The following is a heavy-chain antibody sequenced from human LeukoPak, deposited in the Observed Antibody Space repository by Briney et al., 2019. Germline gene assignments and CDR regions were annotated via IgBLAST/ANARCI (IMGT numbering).Heavy chain of an antibody. Sequence: KPSETLSLTCTVSSGSISSYYWSWIRQPPGKGLEWIGYIHYSGSTNYNPSLRGRVTISVDTSRKQFSLTLNSVTAADTAVYFCAGGLSGSYWYYFDYWGQGTLVTVSS. CDR3: AGGLSGSYWYYFDY. CDR2: IHYSGST. D-gene: IGHD1-26*01. V-gene: IGHV4-59*01. J-gene: IGHJ4*02. CDR1: SGSISSYY.